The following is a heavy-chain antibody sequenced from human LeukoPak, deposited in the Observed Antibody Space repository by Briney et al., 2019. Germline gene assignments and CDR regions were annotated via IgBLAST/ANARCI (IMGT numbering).Heavy chain of an antibody. CDR1: GYTFTGYY. V-gene: IGHV1-2*02. CDR3: ARERWLRLNYYYYYYMDV. D-gene: IGHD5-12*01. Sequence: GASVKVSCKASGYTFTGYYMHWVRQAPGQGLEWMGWINPNSGGTNYAQKFQGRVTMTRDTSISTAYMELSRLRSDDTAVYYCARERWLRLNYYYYYYMDVWGKGTTVTVSS. J-gene: IGHJ6*03. CDR2: INPNSGGT.